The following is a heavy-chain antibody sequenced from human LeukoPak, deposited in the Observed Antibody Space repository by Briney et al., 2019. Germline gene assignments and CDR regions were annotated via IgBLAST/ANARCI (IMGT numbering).Heavy chain of an antibody. V-gene: IGHV3-23*01. CDR3: AKAGINYYGSGSYGY. D-gene: IGHD3-10*01. CDR1: GFTFSSYA. J-gene: IGHJ4*02. CDR2: ISGSGGST. Sequence: GGSLRLSCAASGFTFSSYAMSWVRQAPGKGLEWVSAISGSGGSTYYADSVKGRFTISRDNSKNTLYLQMNSLRAEDTAVYYCAKAGINYYGSGSYGYWGRGTLVTVSS.